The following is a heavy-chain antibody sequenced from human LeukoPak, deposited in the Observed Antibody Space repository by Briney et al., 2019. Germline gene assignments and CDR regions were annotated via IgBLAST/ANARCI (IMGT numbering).Heavy chain of an antibody. CDR1: GGSFSGYY. V-gene: IGHV4-34*01. CDR2: INHSGST. D-gene: IGHD6-13*01. CDR3: ARGPRIAAAGYYYYGMDV. Sequence: SETLSLTCAVYGGSFSGYYWSWIRQPPGKGLEWIGEINHSGSTNYNPSLKSRVTISVDTSKNQFSLKLSSVTAADTAVYYCARGPRIAAAGYYYYGMDVWGQGTTVTVSS. J-gene: IGHJ6*02.